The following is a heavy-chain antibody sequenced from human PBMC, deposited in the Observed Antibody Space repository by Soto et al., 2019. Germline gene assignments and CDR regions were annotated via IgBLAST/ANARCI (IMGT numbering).Heavy chain of an antibody. CDR3: ARLSKYYYDSSGYYPLDY. Sequence: PGESLNISCESSGYTFAKYWVCWVRLVPGKGLEWVAIIYPSDSRTIYSPSFQGRVTISADKSISTAYLQWSSLRASDTAMYYCARLSKYYYDSSGYYPLDYWGQGTLVTVSS. D-gene: IGHD3-22*01. J-gene: IGHJ4*02. V-gene: IGHV5-51*01. CDR1: GYTFAKYW. CDR2: IYPSDSRT.